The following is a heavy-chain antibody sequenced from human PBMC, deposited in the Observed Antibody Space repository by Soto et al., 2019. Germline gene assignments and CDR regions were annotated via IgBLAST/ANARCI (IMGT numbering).Heavy chain of an antibody. Sequence: PGGSLRLSCAASGFTFSSYAMSWVRQAPGKGLEWVSAISGSGGSTYYADSVKGRFTISRDNSKNTLYLQMNSLRAEDTAVYYCAKGRDIVWVVAATRYGSYFDYWGQGTLVTGSS. CDR3: AKGRDIVWVVAATRYGSYFDY. CDR1: GFTFSSYA. CDR2: ISGSGGST. J-gene: IGHJ4*02. D-gene: IGHD2-15*01. V-gene: IGHV3-23*01.